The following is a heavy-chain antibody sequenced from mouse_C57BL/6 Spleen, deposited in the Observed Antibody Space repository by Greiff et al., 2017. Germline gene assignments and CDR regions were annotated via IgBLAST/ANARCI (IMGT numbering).Heavy chain of an antibody. V-gene: IGHV1-50*01. CDR2: IDPSDSDT. J-gene: IGHJ3*01. CDR1: GYTFTSYW. Sequence: QVQLQQPGAELVKPGASVKLSCKASGYTFTSYWMQWVKQRPGQGLEWIGEIDPSDSDTNYNQKFKGKATLTVDTSSSTAYMQLSSLTSEDSAVSYWARYYDYLGWFAYWGQGALVTVSA. D-gene: IGHD2-4*01. CDR3: ARYYDYLGWFAY.